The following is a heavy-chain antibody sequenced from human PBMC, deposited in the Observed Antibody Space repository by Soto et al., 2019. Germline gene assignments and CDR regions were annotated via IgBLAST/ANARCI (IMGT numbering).Heavy chain of an antibody. J-gene: IGHJ4*02. CDR3: ARGPIGDAAMVTNYFDY. Sequence: QVQLVESGGGVVQPGRSLRLSCAASGFTFNNYAIHWVRQAPGKGLEGVAVLSYDGNNIHYADSVKGRFTVSRDNSKNTLFLQMNSLRAEDTALYYCARGPIGDAAMVTNYFDYWGQGTLVTVSS. CDR2: LSYDGNNI. V-gene: IGHV3-30-3*01. D-gene: IGHD5-18*01. CDR1: GFTFNNYA.